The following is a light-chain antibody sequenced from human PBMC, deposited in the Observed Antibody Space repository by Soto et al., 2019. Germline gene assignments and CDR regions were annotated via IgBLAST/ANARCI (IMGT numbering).Light chain of an antibody. CDR1: QGIRNS. CDR3: QKHSSVPFT. V-gene: IGKV1-27*01. Sequence: DIQMTQSPSFLSASVGDRVTITCRASQGIRNSLAWYQHKPGKVPKLLIYAASTLYSGVSSRFSGSGSATDFTLTISSMQPEDVAVYYCQKHSSVPFTFGGGTKVEIK. J-gene: IGKJ4*01. CDR2: AAS.